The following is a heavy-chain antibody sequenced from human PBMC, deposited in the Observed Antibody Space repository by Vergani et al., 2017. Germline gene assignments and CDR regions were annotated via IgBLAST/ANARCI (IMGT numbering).Heavy chain of an antibody. J-gene: IGHJ6*02. CDR3: AKANPRNSGYDYLYYYHAMDV. CDR1: GFTFNHYA. Sequence: EVQLLESGGDLVQPGGSLRLSCAASGFTFNHYAMNWVRQAPGKGLEWVSGISGSGGSTYYAGSVKGRFTISRDSSKNTLYLQMNSLSAGDTAVYYCAKANPRNSGYDYLYYYHAMDVWGQGTTDTVSS. CDR2: ISGSGGST. D-gene: IGHD5-12*01. V-gene: IGHV3-23*01.